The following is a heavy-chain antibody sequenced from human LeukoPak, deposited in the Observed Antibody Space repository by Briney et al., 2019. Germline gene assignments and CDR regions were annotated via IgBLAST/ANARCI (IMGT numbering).Heavy chain of an antibody. J-gene: IGHJ5*02. V-gene: IGHV4-34*01. D-gene: IGHD3-10*01. CDR3: ARAPPMVRGVISWFDP. CDR2: INHSGST. CDR1: GGSFSGYY. Sequence: PSETLSLTCAVYGGSFSGYYWSWIRQPPGKGLEWIWEINHSGSTNYNPSLKSRVTISVDTSKNQFSLKLSSVTAADTAVYYCARAPPMVRGVISWFDPWGQGTLVTVSS.